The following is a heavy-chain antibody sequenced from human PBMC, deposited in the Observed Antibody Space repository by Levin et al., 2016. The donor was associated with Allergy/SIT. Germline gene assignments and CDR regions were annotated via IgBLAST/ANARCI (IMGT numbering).Heavy chain of an antibody. V-gene: IGHV4-59*01. CDR3: ARDETTNGMGV. Sequence: WIRQPPGKGLEWIGYIYYSGSTNYNPSLKSRVTISVDTSKNQFSLKLSSVTAADTAVYYCARDETTNGMGVWGQGTTVTVSS. J-gene: IGHJ6*02. CDR2: IYYSGST. D-gene: IGHD1-14*01.